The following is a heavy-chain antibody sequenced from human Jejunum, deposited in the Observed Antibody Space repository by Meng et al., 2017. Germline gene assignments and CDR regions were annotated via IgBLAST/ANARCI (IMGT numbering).Heavy chain of an antibody. Sequence: VDLPGSGPGLVRPSETLSLTCTVSGGSVSSGFYYWSWIRQPPGKGLEWIGYISDSGTTNYNPSLKSRVTMSVDTSKNHFSLKLTSVTAADTAVYFCARDSETYPTYFDYWGQGTLVTVSS. CDR3: ARDSETYPTYFDY. CDR1: GGSVSSGFYY. D-gene: IGHD5-24*01. J-gene: IGHJ4*02. CDR2: ISDSGTT. V-gene: IGHV4-61*03.